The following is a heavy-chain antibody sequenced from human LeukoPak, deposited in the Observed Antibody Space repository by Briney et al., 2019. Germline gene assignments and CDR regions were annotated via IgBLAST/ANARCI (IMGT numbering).Heavy chain of an antibody. J-gene: IGHJ4*02. CDR3: ARDLELVQGY. V-gene: IGHV3-21*01. D-gene: IGHD6-13*01. Sequence: PGGSLRLSCAASGFTFSSYSMNWVRQAPGKGLEWVSSISSSSSYIYYADSVKGRFTISRDNAKNSLYLQMDSLRAEDTAVYYCARDLELVQGYWGQGTLVTVSS. CDR2: ISSSSSYI. CDR1: GFTFSSYS.